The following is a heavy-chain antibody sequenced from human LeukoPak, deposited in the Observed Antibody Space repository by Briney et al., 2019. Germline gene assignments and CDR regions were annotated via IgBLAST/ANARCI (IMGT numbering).Heavy chain of an antibody. Sequence: SETLSLTCTVSGGSISSYYWTWIRQPPGKGLEWIGYIYHSGSTNYNPSLKSRVTISADTSKDQFSLKLASVTAADTAVYYCATGYSSTWYYFDYWGQGTLVTVSS. J-gene: IGHJ4*02. CDR2: IYHSGST. V-gene: IGHV4-59*01. D-gene: IGHD6-13*01. CDR1: GGSISSYY. CDR3: ATGYSSTWYYFDY.